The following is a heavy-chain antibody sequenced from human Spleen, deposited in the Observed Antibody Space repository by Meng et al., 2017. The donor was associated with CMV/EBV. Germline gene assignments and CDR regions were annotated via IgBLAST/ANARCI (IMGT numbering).Heavy chain of an antibody. J-gene: IGHJ4*02. CDR1: GYSFTSYW. CDR3: ARQEIAGYSSSAGSFDY. D-gene: IGHD6-6*01. V-gene: IGHV5-51*01. CDR2: IYPGDSDT. Sequence: KVSCKGSGYSFTSYWIGWVRQMPGKGLEWMGIIYPGDSDTRYSPSFQGQVTISADKSISTAYLLWSSLKASDTAMYYCARQEIAGYSSSAGSFDYWGQGTLVTVSS.